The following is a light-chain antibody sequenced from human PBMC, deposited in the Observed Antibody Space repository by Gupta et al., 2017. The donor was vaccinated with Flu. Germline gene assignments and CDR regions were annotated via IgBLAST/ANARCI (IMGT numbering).Light chain of an antibody. CDR2: GAS. J-gene: IGKJ1*01. CDR3: QQYDNWPPWT. V-gene: IGKV3-15*01. CDR1: QSVSSN. Sequence: EIVMTQSPATLSVSPGERATLSRRASQSVSSNLAWYQQKPGQAPRLLIYGASTRATGIPARFSGSGSGTKFTLTINSRQSEDFAVYYCQQYDNWPPWTFGQGTKVEIK.